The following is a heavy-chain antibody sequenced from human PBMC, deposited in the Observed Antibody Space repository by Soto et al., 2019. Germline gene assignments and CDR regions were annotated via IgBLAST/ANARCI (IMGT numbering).Heavy chain of an antibody. D-gene: IGHD3-16*01. CDR2: IYSGGST. J-gene: IGHJ4*02. V-gene: IGHV3-66*01. CDR3: ARERSFYFGY. Sequence: EVQLVESGGSLVQPGGSLRLSCAASGFTVSSNYMSWVRQAPGKGLEWVSVIYSGGSTYYADSVKGRFTISRDNSKNTLYRQMNSLRAEDTAVYYCARERSFYFGYWGQGTLVTVSS. CDR1: GFTVSSNY.